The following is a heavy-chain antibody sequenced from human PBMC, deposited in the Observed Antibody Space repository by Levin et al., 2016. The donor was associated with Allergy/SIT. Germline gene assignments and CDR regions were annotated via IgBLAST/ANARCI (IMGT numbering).Heavy chain of an antibody. Sequence: GSLRLSCAVSGYSISSGYYWGWIRQPPGKGLEWLASLHHSGTTYYNPSLESRLTISLDTSTNQFSLRLDSVTAADTAVYYCAQIEYMITVIRLWGQGTLVTVSS. D-gene: IGHD1-14*01. J-gene: IGHJ4*02. V-gene: IGHV4-38-2*01. CDR2: LHHSGTT. CDR3: AQIEYMITVIRL. CDR1: GYSISSGYY.